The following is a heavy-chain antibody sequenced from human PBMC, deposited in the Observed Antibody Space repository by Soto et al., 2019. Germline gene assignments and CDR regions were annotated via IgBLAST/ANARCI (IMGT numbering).Heavy chain of an antibody. CDR2: IDPSDSYT. D-gene: IGHD3-22*01. Sequence: GESLKISCKGSGYSFTSYWISWVCQMPGKGLEWMGRIDPSDSYTNYSPSFQGHVTISADKSISTAYLQWSSLKASDTAMYYCAITYYYDSSGYYKPDAFDIWGQGTMVTVSS. V-gene: IGHV5-10-1*01. J-gene: IGHJ3*02. CDR3: AITYYYDSSGYYKPDAFDI. CDR1: GYSFTSYW.